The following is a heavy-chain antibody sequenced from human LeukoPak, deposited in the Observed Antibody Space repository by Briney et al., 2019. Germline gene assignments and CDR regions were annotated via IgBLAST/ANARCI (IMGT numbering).Heavy chain of an antibody. V-gene: IGHV4-39*07. CDR3: ARLYYVYYYMDV. CDR1: GGSISSSSYY. J-gene: IGHJ6*03. CDR2: IYYSGST. Sequence: SETLSLTCTVSGGSISSSSYYWGWIRQPPGKGLEWIGSIYYSGSTYYNPSLKSRVTISVDTSKNQFSLKLSSVTAADTAVYYCARLYYVYYYMDVWGKGTTVTISS.